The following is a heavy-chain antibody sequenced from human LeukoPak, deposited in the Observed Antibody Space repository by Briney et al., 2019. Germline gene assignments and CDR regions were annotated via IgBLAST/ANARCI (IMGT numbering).Heavy chain of an antibody. CDR3: ARAYGSGSYSF. D-gene: IGHD3-10*01. J-gene: IGHJ4*02. Sequence: SQTLSLTCAISGDSVSSNNGAWSWIRQSPSRGLEWLGRTYYRSKWYYEYAVSVKSRITIIPDASKNQFSLQLNSVTPEDTAVYYCARAYGSGSYSFWGQGSLVTVS. CDR2: TYYRSKWYY. V-gene: IGHV6-1*01. CDR1: GDSVSSNNGA.